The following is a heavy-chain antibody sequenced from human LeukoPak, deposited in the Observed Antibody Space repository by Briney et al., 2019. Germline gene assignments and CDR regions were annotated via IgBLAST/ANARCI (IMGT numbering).Heavy chain of an antibody. CDR1: GYTFTSYD. CDR2: MNPNSGNT. Sequence: EASVKVSCKASGYTFTSYDINWVRQATGQGLEWMGWMNPNSGNTGYAQKFQGRVTMTRNTSISTACMELSSLRSEDTAVYYCARGRSEYYDFWSGYGPPYYYGMDVWGQGTTVTVSS. J-gene: IGHJ6*02. D-gene: IGHD3-3*01. V-gene: IGHV1-8*01. CDR3: ARGRSEYYDFWSGYGPPYYYGMDV.